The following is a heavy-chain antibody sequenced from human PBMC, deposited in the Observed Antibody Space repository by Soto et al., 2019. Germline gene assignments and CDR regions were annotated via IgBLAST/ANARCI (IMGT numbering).Heavy chain of an antibody. D-gene: IGHD4-17*01. CDR2: VYYSGTT. CDR3: ARGNDYGDYGFDYFDY. J-gene: IGHJ4*02. CDR1: GGSIDSGDYY. V-gene: IGHV4-61*08. Sequence: SLTCTVSGGSIDSGDYYWSWIRQPPGKGLEWIGYVYYSGTTNYNPFLKSRVTLSLDKSKNQFSLKMNSVTAADTAVYYCARGNDYGDYGFDYFDYWGQGTLVTVSS.